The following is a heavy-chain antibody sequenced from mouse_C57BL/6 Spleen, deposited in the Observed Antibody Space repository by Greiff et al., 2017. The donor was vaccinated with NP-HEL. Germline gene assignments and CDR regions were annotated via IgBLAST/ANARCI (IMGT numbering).Heavy chain of an antibody. J-gene: IGHJ4*01. Sequence: EVKLVESGGGLVQPGGSLKLSCAASGFTFSDYYMYWVRQTPEKRLEWVAYISNGGGSTYYPDTVKGRFTISRDNAKNTLYLQMSRLKSEDTAMYYGARRGTTDRDYYAMDYWGQGTSVTVSS. CDR3: ARRGTTDRDYYAMDY. V-gene: IGHV5-12*01. CDR1: GFTFSDYY. CDR2: ISNGGGST. D-gene: IGHD1-1*01.